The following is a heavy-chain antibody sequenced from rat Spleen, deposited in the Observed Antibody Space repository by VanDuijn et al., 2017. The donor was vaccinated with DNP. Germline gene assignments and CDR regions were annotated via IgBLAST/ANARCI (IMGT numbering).Heavy chain of an antibody. CDR3: AKEENNSPFGY. CDR1: GFAFSNYG. Sequence: EVQLVESGGGLVQPGRSLKLSCAASGFAFSNYGMHWIRQAPGKGLEWIASIKTNGGGTYYPDSVKGRFTISRDNAENTVYLQMNSLRSGDTATYYCAKEENNSPFGYWGQGVMVTVSS. CDR2: IKTNGGGT. V-gene: IGHV5-58*01. J-gene: IGHJ2*01. D-gene: IGHD1-10*01.